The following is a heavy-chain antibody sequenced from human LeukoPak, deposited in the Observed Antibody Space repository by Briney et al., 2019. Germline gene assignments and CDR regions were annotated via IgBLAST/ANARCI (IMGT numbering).Heavy chain of an antibody. V-gene: IGHV1-18*01. J-gene: IGHJ4*02. D-gene: IGHD1-26*01. CDR3: ARGIVGATAQLGYFDY. Sequence: ASVKVSCKASGYTFTNYGISWVRQAPGQGLEWMGWISAYTGDTNYAHKFQGRVTMTTDTSTTTAYMELRSLRSDDTAVYYCARGIVGATAQLGYFDYWGQGTLVTVSS. CDR1: GYTFTNYG. CDR2: ISAYTGDT.